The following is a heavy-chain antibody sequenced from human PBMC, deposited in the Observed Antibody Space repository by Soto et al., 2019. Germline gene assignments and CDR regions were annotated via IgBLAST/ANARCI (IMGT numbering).Heavy chain of an antibody. J-gene: IGHJ4*02. CDR1: GFTFSSYA. CDR3: ARDRGPFCGGDCHLGYFDY. V-gene: IGHV3-30-3*01. CDR2: ISYDGSNK. D-gene: IGHD2-21*02. Sequence: QVQLVESGGGVVQPGRSLRLSCAASGFTFSSYAMHWVRQAPGKGLEWVAVISYDGSNKYYADSVKGRFTISRDNSKNTLYLQMNSLRAEDTAVYYCARDRGPFCGGDCHLGYFDYWGQGTLVTVSS.